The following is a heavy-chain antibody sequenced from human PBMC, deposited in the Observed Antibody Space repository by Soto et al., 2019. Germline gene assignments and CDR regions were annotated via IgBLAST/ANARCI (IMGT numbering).Heavy chain of an antibody. J-gene: IGHJ4*02. CDR2: IWYDGGNK. D-gene: IGHD3-16*01. CDR1: GFTFSNYG. Sequence: QVQLVEPGGGVVQPGRSLRLSCAASGFTFSNYGMHWVRQAPGKGLEWVAFIWYDGGNKYYAESVKGRFTISRDNSKNTLYLQMNSRKAEDTAVYYCERDGDVNTGFGKDYWGQGTLGTLSS. V-gene: IGHV3-33*01. CDR3: ERDGDVNTGFGKDY.